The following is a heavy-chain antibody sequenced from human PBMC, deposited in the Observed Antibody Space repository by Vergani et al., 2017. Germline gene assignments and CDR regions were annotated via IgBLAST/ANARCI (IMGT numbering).Heavy chain of an antibody. D-gene: IGHD3-16*01. CDR2: INNSEST. CDR1: GGSFSGYY. CDR3: ARGAMITFGGVIFGCDP. Sequence: QVQLQQWCAGLLKPSETLSLTCAVYGGSFSGYYWSWIRQPQGKGVGWIGEINNSESTNSHPYLKSRVTISVDTSKNQFSLKLSSVTAADTAVYYCARGAMITFGGVIFGCDPWGQGTLVTVSS. V-gene: IGHV4-34*01. J-gene: IGHJ5*02.